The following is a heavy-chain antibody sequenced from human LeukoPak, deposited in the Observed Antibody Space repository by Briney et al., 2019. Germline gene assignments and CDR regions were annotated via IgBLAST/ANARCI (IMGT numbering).Heavy chain of an antibody. CDR1: GFTFSSYS. D-gene: IGHD5-24*01. V-gene: IGHV3-48*01. CDR2: ISSSSSTI. Sequence: PGGSLRLSCAASGFTFSSYSMNWVRQAPGQGLEWVSYISSSSSTIYYADSVKGRFTISRDNAKNSLYLQMNSLRAEDTAVCYCASSLETWLQFGQFDYWGQGTLVTVSS. J-gene: IGHJ4*02. CDR3: ASSLETWLQFGQFDY.